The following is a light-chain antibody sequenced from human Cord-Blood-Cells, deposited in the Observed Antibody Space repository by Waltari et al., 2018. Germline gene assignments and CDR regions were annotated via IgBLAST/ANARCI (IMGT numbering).Light chain of an antibody. Sequence: QAVLTQPSSLSASPGASASLTCTLRSGINVGTYRIYWYQQKPGSPPQYLLRYKSDSDKQQGSGVPCRFSGSKDASANAGIVLISGLQSEDEADYYCMIWHSSAWVFGGGTKLTVL. CDR3: MIWHSSAWV. V-gene: IGLV5-45*02. CDR1: SGINVGTYR. J-gene: IGLJ3*02. CDR2: YKSDSDK.